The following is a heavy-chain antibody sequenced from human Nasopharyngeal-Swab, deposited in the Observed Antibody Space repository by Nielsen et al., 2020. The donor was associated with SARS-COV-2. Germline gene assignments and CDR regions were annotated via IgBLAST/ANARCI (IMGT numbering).Heavy chain of an antibody. V-gene: IGHV3-9*01. J-gene: IGHJ4*02. Sequence: GGSLRLSCAASGSTFDDYAMHWVRQAPGKGLEWVSGISWNSGSIGYADSVKGRFTISRDNSKNTLYLQMNSLRAEDTAVYYCAKEGVVGATTGVVYWGQGTLVTVSS. CDR1: GSTFDDYA. D-gene: IGHD1-26*01. CDR3: AKEGVVGATTGVVY. CDR2: ISWNSGSI.